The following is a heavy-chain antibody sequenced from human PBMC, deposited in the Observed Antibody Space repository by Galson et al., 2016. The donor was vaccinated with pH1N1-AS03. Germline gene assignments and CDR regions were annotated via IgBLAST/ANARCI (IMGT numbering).Heavy chain of an antibody. V-gene: IGHV1-69*10. Sequence: SVKVSCKASGGDFRSFAINWMRQAPGQGLEWMGGIIPSLSTPVYAQQFQGRVSITADNSTYTVFMEVNSVTSEDTAVYYCARFDGNFDVWRGRFYYGMDVWGQGTTVKVSS. CDR2: IIPSLSTP. J-gene: IGHJ6*02. CDR1: GGDFRSFA. D-gene: IGHD3-3*01. CDR3: ARFDGNFDVWRGRFYYGMDV.